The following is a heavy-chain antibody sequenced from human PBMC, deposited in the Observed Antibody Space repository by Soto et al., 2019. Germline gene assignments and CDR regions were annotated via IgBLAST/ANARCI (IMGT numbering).Heavy chain of an antibody. J-gene: IGHJ5*02. CDR3: ARGQSYYDFWSGNNWFDP. V-gene: IGHV4-39*01. CDR1: GGSISSSSYY. Sequence: SETLSLTCTVSGGSISSSSYYWGWIRQPPGKGLEWIGSIYYSGSTYYNPSLKSRVTISVDTSKNQFSLKLSSVTAADTAVYYCARGQSYYDFWSGNNWFDPWGQGTLVTVSS. CDR2: IYYSGST. D-gene: IGHD3-3*01.